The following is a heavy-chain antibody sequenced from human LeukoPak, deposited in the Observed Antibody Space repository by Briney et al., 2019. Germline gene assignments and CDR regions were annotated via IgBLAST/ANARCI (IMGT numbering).Heavy chain of an antibody. J-gene: IGHJ4*02. CDR3: ARGWFGELKAYDY. CDR2: IYHSGST. D-gene: IGHD3-10*01. V-gene: IGHV4-39*07. CDR1: GGSISSINYY. Sequence: SETLSLTCSVSGGSISSINYYWGWIRQPPGKGLEWIGSIYHSGSTYYNPSLKGRVTISVDTSKNQFSLKLSSVTAADTAVYYCARGWFGELKAYDYWGQGTLVTVSS.